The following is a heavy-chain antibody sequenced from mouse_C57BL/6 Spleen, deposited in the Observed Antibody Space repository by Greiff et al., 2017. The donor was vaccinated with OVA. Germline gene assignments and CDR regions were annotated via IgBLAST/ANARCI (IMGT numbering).Heavy chain of an antibody. CDR1: GYAFSSSW. Sequence: QVQLQQSGPELVKPGASVKISCKASGYAFSSSWMNWVKQRPGKGLEWIGRIYPGDGDTNYNGKFKGKATLTADKSSSTAYMQLSSLTSEDSAVFFCGRYYGNAFDYWGQGTLVTVSA. CDR3: GRYYGNAFDY. V-gene: IGHV1-82*01. D-gene: IGHD2-1*01. J-gene: IGHJ3*01. CDR2: IYPGDGDT.